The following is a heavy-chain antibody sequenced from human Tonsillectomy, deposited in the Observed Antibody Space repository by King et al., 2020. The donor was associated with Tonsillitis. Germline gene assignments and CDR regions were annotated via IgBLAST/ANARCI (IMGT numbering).Heavy chain of an antibody. V-gene: IGHV4-4*07. CDR1: GGSFSSSY. CDR3: ARVSGLRVFNY. CDR2: INTSGST. D-gene: IGHD3-10*01. J-gene: IGHJ4*02. Sequence: QLQESGPGLVKPSETLSLTCTVSGGSFSSSYWSWIRQPAGKGLEWIGRINTSGSTTYNPSLKSRVTMSIDTSQNQFSLNLSSVTAADTAVYYCARVSGLRVFNYWGQGTLVTVSS.